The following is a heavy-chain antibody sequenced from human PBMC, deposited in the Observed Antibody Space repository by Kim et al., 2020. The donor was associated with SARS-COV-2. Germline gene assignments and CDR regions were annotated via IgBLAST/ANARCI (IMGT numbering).Heavy chain of an antibody. CDR2: ISYDGSNK. Sequence: GGSLRLSCAASGFTFSSYAMHWVRQAPGKGLEWVAVISYDGSNKYYADSVKGRFTISRDNSKNTLYLQMNSLRAEDTAVYYCARDQRAITTVTTNYYYYGMDVWGQGTTVTVSS. D-gene: IGHD4-17*01. CDR3: ARDQRAITTVTTNYYYYGMDV. CDR1: GFTFSSYA. V-gene: IGHV3-30*04. J-gene: IGHJ6*02.